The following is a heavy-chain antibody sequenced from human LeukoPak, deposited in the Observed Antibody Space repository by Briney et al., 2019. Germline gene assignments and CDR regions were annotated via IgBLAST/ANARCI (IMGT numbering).Heavy chain of an antibody. J-gene: IGHJ6*03. D-gene: IGHD3-16*01. CDR2: ISAYNGNT. V-gene: IGHV1-18*01. Sequence: ASVKVSCKASGYTFTGYGISWVRQAPGQGLEWMGWISAYNGNTNYAQKLQGRVTMTTDTSTSTAYMELRSLRSDDTAVYYCAKNYYDYVWGGEPYYYYYMDVWGKGTTVTVSS. CDR1: GYTFTGYG. CDR3: AKNYYDYVWGGEPYYYYYMDV.